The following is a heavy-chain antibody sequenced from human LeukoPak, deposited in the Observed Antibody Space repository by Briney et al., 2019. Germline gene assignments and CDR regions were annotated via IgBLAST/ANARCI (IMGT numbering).Heavy chain of an antibody. CDR2: IYTSGST. Sequence: SETLSLTCTVSGGSISSYYWSWIRQPAGKGLEWIGRIYTSGSTNYNPSLKSRVTMSVDTSKNQFSLKLSSVTAADTAVYYCARGEDITMIVVVTYHDAFDIWGQGTMVTVSS. V-gene: IGHV4-4*07. CDR3: ARGEDITMIVVVTYHDAFDI. CDR1: GGSISSYY. J-gene: IGHJ3*02. D-gene: IGHD3-22*01.